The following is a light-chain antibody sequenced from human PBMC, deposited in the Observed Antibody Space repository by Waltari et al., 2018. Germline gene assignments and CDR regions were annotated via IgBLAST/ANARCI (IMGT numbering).Light chain of an antibody. Sequence: QSALTQPASVSGSPGQSITISCTGTSSDIGTYNYVSWYQQRPGQAPKLMIYDVNKRPLGGSCRFSGSKSGNTASLTISGLQSEDEAEYYCSSYRSSVIYVFGTGTKVTVL. CDR1: SSDIGTYNY. CDR2: DVN. J-gene: IGLJ1*01. V-gene: IGLV2-14*01. CDR3: SSYRSSVIYV.